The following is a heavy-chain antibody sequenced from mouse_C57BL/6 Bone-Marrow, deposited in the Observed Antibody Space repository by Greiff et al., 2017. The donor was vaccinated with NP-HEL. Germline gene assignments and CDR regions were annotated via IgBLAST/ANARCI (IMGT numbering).Heavy chain of an antibody. J-gene: IGHJ4*01. CDR3: ARRGVTTDYAMDY. Sequence: EVHLVESGGDLVKPGGSLKLSCAASGFTFSSYGMSWVRQTPDKRLEWVATISSGGSYTYYPDSVKGRFTISRDNAKNTLYLQMSSLKSEDTAMYYCARRGVTTDYAMDYWGQGTSVTVSS. CDR1: GFTFSSYG. V-gene: IGHV5-6*01. CDR2: ISSGGSYT. D-gene: IGHD2-2*01.